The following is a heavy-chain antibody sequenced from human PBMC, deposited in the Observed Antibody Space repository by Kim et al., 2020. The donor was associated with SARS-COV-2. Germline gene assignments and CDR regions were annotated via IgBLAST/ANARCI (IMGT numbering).Heavy chain of an antibody. V-gene: IGHV4-34*01. D-gene: IGHD3-10*01. CDR1: GGSFSGYY. CDR2: INHSGST. Sequence: SETLSLTCAVYGGSFSGYYWSWIRQPPGKGLEWIGEINHSGSTNYNPSLKSRVTISVDTSKNQFSLKLSSVTAADTAVYYCARGGAYYYGSGSYRVFDYWGQGTLVTVSS. CDR3: ARGGAYYYGSGSYRVFDY. J-gene: IGHJ4*02.